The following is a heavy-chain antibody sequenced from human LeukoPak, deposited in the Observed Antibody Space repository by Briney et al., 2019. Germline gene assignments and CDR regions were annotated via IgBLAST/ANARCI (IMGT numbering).Heavy chain of an antibody. J-gene: IGHJ6*02. CDR2: INPCGGST. CDR3: AREDVVLVDAVRYYYYGMDV. Sequence: ASVKVSCKASGYNFISYYIHWERQAPGQGLEWMGIINPCGGSTSYAQKFQDRVTMTRDTSTSTVYMELSSLKSEDTAVYYCAREDVVLVDAVRYYYYGMDVWGQGTTVTVSS. D-gene: IGHD2-8*01. V-gene: IGHV1-46*01. CDR1: GYNFISYY.